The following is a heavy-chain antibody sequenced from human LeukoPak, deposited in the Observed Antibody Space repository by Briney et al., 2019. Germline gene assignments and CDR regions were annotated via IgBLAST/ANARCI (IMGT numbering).Heavy chain of an antibody. V-gene: IGHV4-39*07. CDR3: ARNELRFLLWGVISYFDY. D-gene: IGHD3-3*01. J-gene: IGHJ4*02. Sequence: PSETLSLTCTVSGGSISSSSYYWGWIRQPPGKGLEWIGSIYYSGSTYYNPSLKSRVTISVDTSKNQFSLKLSSVTAADTAVYYCARNELRFLLWGVISYFDYWGQGTLVTVSS. CDR2: IYYSGST. CDR1: GGSISSSSYY.